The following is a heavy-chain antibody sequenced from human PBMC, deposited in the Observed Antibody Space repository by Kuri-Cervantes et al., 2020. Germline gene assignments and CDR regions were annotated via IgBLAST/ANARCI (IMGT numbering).Heavy chain of an antibody. CDR2: ITSNGGST. J-gene: IGHJ4*02. D-gene: IGHD3-22*01. CDR1: GFTFSSYA. CDR3: ARGYGLYYYDSSGYFDY. V-gene: IGHV3-64*02. Sequence: GGSLRLSCAASGFTFSSYAMHWVRQAPGKGLEYVSAITSNGGSTYYADSVKGRFTISRDNSKNTLYLQVGSLRAEDMAVYYCARGYGLYYYDSSGYFDYWGQGTLVTVSS.